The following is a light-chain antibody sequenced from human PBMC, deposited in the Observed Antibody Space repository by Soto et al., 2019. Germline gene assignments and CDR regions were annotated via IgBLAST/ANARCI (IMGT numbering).Light chain of an antibody. CDR3: QQYSKEST. CDR1: QNVSNW. J-gene: IGKJ2*01. V-gene: IGKV1-5*03. CDR2: KAS. Sequence: DVEMTQSPSTLPTSIGDRVTITCRASQNVSNWLAWYQQKPGKAPNLLIYKASRLESGVPSRFSASGSGSYFTLTINSQQSDDFATYFCQQYSKESTFGQGTKLEIK.